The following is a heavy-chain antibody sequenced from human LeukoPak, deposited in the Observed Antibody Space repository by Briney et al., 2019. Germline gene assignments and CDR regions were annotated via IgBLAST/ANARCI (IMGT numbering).Heavy chain of an antibody. J-gene: IGHJ4*02. CDR2: ISGSGYTT. D-gene: IGHD2-15*01. CDR1: GFTFSSYA. CDR3: AKGMSGGSFSPFDY. Sequence: PGGSLRLSCAASGFTFSSYAMSCVRQAPGKGLEWVSAISGSGYTTYYADSVKGRFTISRDNSKNTLYLQMNSLRAEDTAVYYCAKGMSGGSFSPFDYWGQGTLVTVPS. V-gene: IGHV3-23*01.